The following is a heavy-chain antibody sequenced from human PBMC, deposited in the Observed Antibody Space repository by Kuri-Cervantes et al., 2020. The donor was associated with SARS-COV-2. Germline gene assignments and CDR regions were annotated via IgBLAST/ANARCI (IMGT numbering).Heavy chain of an antibody. CDR3: ARAGIAAPNYYYYYYMDV. Sequence: GGSLRLSCAASGFTFSSYAMHWVRQAPGKGLEWVAVISYDGSNKYYADSVKGRFTISRDNSKNTLYLQMGSLRAEDMAVYYCARAGIAAPNYYYYYYMDVWGKGTTVTVSS. CDR2: ISYDGSNK. CDR1: GFTFSSYA. D-gene: IGHD6-6*01. V-gene: IGHV3-30*14. J-gene: IGHJ6*03.